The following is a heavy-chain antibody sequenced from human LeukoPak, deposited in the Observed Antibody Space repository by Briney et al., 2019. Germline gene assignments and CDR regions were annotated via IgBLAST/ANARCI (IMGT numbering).Heavy chain of an antibody. V-gene: IGHV3-21*04. J-gene: IGHJ4*02. CDR3: ARGPKYSSSWQIDY. D-gene: IGHD6-13*01. Sequence: PGGSLRLSCAASEFTFSSYSMNWVRQAPGKGLEWVSSISSSSEFIYYADSVKGRFTISRDNARNSLYLQMNSLRAEDTAVYYCARGPKYSSSWQIDYWGQGTLVTVSS. CDR1: EFTFSSYS. CDR2: ISSSSEFI.